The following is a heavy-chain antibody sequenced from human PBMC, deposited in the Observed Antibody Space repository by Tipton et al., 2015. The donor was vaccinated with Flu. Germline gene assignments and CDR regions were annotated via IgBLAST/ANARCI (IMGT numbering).Heavy chain of an antibody. D-gene: IGHD3-3*01. V-gene: IGHV4-4*07. Sequence: GLVKPSETLSLTCTVSGGSISSHYWSWIRQPAGKGLEWIGRFYTSGTTNYNPSLKSRLIMSVDTSKNQFSLKLSSVTAADTAVYYCARSDFWSGSAKAFDIWGQGTMVTVSS. J-gene: IGHJ3*02. CDR3: ARSDFWSGSAKAFDI. CDR2: FYTSGTT. CDR1: GGSISSHY.